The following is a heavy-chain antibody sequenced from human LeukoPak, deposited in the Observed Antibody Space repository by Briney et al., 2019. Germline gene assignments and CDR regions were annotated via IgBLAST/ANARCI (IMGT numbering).Heavy chain of an antibody. Sequence: SQTLSLTCTVSGGSISSGGYSWSWIRQPPGKGLEWIGYIYHSGSTYYNPSLKSRVTISVDRSKNQFSLKLSSATAADTAVYYCARANTYSSGWYKGAFDIWGQGTMVTVSS. CDR3: ARANTYSSGWYKGAFDI. D-gene: IGHD6-19*01. CDR1: GGSISSGGYS. CDR2: IYHSGST. V-gene: IGHV4-30-2*01. J-gene: IGHJ3*02.